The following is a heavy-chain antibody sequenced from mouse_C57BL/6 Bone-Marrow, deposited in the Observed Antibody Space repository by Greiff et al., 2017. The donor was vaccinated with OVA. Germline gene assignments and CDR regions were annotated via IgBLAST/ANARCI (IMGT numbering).Heavy chain of an antibody. V-gene: IGHV7-3*01. CDR3: ARGNLFDY. J-gene: IGHJ2*01. Sequence: EVQLVESGGGLVQPGGSLSLSCAASGFTFTDYYMRWVRQPPGKALEWLGFISNKANGYTTEYSASVKGRFTISSDNSQSILYSQMNALRAEDSATYYCARGNLFDYWGQGTTLTVSS. CDR1: GFTFTDYY. CDR2: ISNKANGYTT.